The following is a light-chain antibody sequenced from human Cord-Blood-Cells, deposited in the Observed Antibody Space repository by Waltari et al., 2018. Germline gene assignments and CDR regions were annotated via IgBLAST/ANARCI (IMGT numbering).Light chain of an antibody. CDR1: QSISSY. V-gene: IGKV1-39*01. J-gene: IGKJ1*01. Sequence: DIQMTQSPSSLSASAGDRVTITCRASQSISSYLNWYQQKPGKAPKLLIYAASSLQSGVPSRFSGSGSGTDFTLTISSLQPEDFATYYCQQSYSTPTTFGQGTKVEIK. CDR2: AAS. CDR3: QQSYSTPTT.